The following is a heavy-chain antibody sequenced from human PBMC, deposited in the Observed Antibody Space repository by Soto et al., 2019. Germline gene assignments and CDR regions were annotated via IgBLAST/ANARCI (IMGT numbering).Heavy chain of an antibody. CDR3: TRERELGLDTDY. CDR1: GYTFTSYG. CDR2: ISAYNGNT. Sequence: ASVKVSCKASGYTFTSYGISWVRQAPGQGLEWMGWISAYNGNTNYAQKLQGRVTMTTDTSTSTAYMELRSLRSDDTAVYYCTRERELGLDTDYWGQGTLVTVSS. V-gene: IGHV1-18*01. J-gene: IGHJ4*02. D-gene: IGHD7-27*01.